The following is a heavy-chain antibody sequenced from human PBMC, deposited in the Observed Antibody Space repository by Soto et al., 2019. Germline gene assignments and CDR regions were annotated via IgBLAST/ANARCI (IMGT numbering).Heavy chain of an antibody. CDR1: GFTFSNSW. CDR2: IKQDGSEK. V-gene: IGHV3-7*01. J-gene: IGHJ4*02. CDR3: VRGRN. Sequence: GSLRLSCAASGFTFSNSWMSWARQAPGKGLEWVANIKQDGSEKYYVDSVKGRFTISRDNAKDSLYLQMNSLRDEDTAVYYCVRGRNWGQGTLVTVSS.